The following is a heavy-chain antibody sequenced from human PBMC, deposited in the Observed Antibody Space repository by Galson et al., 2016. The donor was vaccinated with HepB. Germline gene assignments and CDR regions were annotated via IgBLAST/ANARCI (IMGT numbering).Heavy chain of an antibody. J-gene: IGHJ4*02. CDR1: GFTFSSYA. CDR2: MNGSGGSA. D-gene: IGHD3-9*01. V-gene: IGHV3-23*01. Sequence: SLRLSCAASGFTFSSYAMTWVRQAPGKGLEWVSDMNGSGGSAYYADSVKGRFTLSRDKSKNTLYLQMNSLRVEDTAVYYCARERYFDPKVYFDYWGQGILVIVSS. CDR3: ARERYFDPKVYFDY.